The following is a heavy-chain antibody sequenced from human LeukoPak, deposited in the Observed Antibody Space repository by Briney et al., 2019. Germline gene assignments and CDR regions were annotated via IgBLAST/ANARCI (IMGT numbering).Heavy chain of an antibody. CDR1: GFTLSNYW. D-gene: IGHD1-14*01. V-gene: IGHV3-74*01. J-gene: IGHJ4*02. CDR2: INFDGSST. Sequence: TGGSLRLSCAASGFTLSNYWTHWVRQAPGKGLVCVARINFDGSSTNYAGSVGGRFTISRDNAKNTLYLQMNSLRGEDTAVYYCGRGGSGSRYFDYWGQGTLVTVSS. CDR3: GRGGSGSRYFDY.